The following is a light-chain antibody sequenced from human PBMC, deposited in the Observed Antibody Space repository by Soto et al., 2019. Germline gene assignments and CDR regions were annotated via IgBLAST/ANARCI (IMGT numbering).Light chain of an antibody. Sequence: DIQMTQSPSTLSASVGDRVTITCRASQSISSWLAWYQQKPGKAPKLLIYKASSLESEVPSRFSGSGSGTEFTLTISSLQPDDFATYYCQQYNSLYPFGQGTKLEIK. V-gene: IGKV1-5*03. CDR1: QSISSW. CDR2: KAS. J-gene: IGKJ2*01. CDR3: QQYNSLYP.